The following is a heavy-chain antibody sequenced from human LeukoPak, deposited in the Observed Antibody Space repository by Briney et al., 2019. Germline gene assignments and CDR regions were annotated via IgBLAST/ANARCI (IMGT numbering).Heavy chain of an antibody. CDR3: ARGDY. V-gene: IGHV3-7*03. J-gene: IGHJ4*02. CDR1: GFTFSTYG. Sequence: PGGSLRLSCAASGFTFSTYGMHWVRQAPGKGLEWVANIKQDGSEKYYVDSVKGRFTISRDNAKNSLYLQMNSLRAEDTAVYYCARGDYWGQGTLVTVSS. CDR2: IKQDGSEK.